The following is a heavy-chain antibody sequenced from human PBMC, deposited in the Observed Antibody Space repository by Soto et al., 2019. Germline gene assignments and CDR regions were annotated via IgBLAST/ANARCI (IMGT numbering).Heavy chain of an antibody. D-gene: IGHD6-19*01. CDR1: GFTFSSYA. J-gene: IGHJ4*02. CDR3: AGVSSGWYFDY. CDR2: ISGSGGST. V-gene: IGHV3-23*01. Sequence: EVQLLESGGGLVQPGGSLRLSCAASGFTFSSYAMNWVRQAPGKGLEWVSVISGSGGSTYYADSVKGRFTISRDNSKNTLYRQMNSLRAEDTAVYYCAGVSSGWYFDYWAREPWSPSPQ.